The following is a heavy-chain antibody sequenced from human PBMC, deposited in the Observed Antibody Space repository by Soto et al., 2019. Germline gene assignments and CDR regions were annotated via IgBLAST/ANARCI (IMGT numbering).Heavy chain of an antibody. CDR1: GFTFSSYA. Sequence: QVQLVESGGGGVQPGRSLRLYCAASGFTFSSYAMHWVRQAPGKGLEWVAVISYDGSNKYYADSVKGRFTISRDNSKNTLYLQMNSLRAEDTAVYYCARGLWFGDTSYGMDVWGQGTTVTVSS. D-gene: IGHD3-10*01. CDR2: ISYDGSNK. J-gene: IGHJ6*02. CDR3: ARGLWFGDTSYGMDV. V-gene: IGHV3-30-3*01.